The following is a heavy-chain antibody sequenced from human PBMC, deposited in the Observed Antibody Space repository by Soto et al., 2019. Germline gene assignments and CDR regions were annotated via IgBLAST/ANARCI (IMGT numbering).Heavy chain of an antibody. CDR1: GFSLSTSGVG. CDR3: AHKGYGDYPLDY. V-gene: IGHV2-5*02. J-gene: IGHJ4*02. Sequence: QITLKESGPTLVKPTQTLTLTCTFSGFSLSTSGVGVGWIRQPPGKALEWLAVIYWDDYKHYSPSLKSRLTITKDTSKNQVVLTMTNMDPVDIATYYCAHKGYGDYPLDYWGQGTLLTVSS. CDR2: IYWDDYK. D-gene: IGHD4-17*01.